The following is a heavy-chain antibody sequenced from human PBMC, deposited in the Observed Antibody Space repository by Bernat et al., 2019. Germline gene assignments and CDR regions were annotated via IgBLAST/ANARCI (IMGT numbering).Heavy chain of an antibody. J-gene: IGHJ4*02. D-gene: IGHD6-13*01. CDR3: AREGGEQQQLVHFPSLDY. V-gene: IGHV3-33*01. Sequence: QVQLVESGGGVVQPGRSLRLSCAASGFTFSSYGMHWVRQAPGKGLEWVAVIWYDGSNKYYADSVKGRFTISRDNSKNTLYLQMNSLRAEDTAVYYWAREGGEQQQLVHFPSLDYWGQGTLVTVSS. CDR1: GFTFSSYG. CDR2: IWYDGSNK.